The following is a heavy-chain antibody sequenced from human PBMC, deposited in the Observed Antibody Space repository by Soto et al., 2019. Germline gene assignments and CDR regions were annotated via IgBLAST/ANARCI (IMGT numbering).Heavy chain of an antibody. J-gene: IGHJ4*02. CDR3: ARQRRDFDY. V-gene: IGHV4-59*08. Sequence: SETLSLTCTVSGGSISYYYWSWIRQPPGKGLQWIGYIYSSGSTNYNPSLKSRVTISVDTSKNQFSLNLSSVTTADTAVYYCARQRRDFDYWGQGSLVTVSS. CDR1: GGSISYYY. CDR2: IYSSGST.